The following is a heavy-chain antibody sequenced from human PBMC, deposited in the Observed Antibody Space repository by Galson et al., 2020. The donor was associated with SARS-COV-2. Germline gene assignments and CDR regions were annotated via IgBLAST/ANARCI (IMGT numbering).Heavy chain of an antibody. J-gene: IGHJ4*02. CDR2: IFYTGIT. CDR1: GGSIISPSHY. D-gene: IGHD3-10*01. Sequence: ASETLSLTCTVSGGSIISPSHYWGWVRQPPGKGLEWIGIIFYTGITTYNPSLRSRVTIEIDTSSNHFSLRLGSVTASDTAVYYCARLLLPPQVQFYYGYLSHPDYWGQGTLVTVSS. CDR3: ARLLLPPQVQFYYGYLSHPDY. V-gene: IGHV4-39*02.